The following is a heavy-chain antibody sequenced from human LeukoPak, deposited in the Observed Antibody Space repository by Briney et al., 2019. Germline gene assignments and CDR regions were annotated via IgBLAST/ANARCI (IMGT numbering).Heavy chain of an antibody. D-gene: IGHD5-24*01. CDR1: GFTFSSYA. J-gene: IGHJ2*01. CDR2: ISGSGGST. CDR3: AKMTTISDWYFDL. Sequence: GGSLRLSCAASGFTFSSYAMSWVRQAPGKGLEWVSVISGSGGSTLYADSAKGRFTISRDNSKNTLYLQMNSLRAKDTAVYYCAKMTTISDWYFDLWGRGTLVTVSS. V-gene: IGHV3-23*01.